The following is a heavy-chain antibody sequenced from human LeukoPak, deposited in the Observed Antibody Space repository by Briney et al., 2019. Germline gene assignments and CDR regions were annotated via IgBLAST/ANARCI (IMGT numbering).Heavy chain of an antibody. J-gene: IGHJ4*02. CDR1: GYTFTSYY. D-gene: IGHD3-22*01. CDR3: ARNYYGSSGYYSGLDY. Sequence: ASVKVSCKASGYTFTSYYMHWVRQAPGQGLEWMGMINPSGGSTSYAQKFQGRVTMTRDTSTSTVYMELSSLRSEDTAVYYCARNYYGSSGYYSGLDYWGQGTLVTVSS. CDR2: INPSGGST. V-gene: IGHV1-46*01.